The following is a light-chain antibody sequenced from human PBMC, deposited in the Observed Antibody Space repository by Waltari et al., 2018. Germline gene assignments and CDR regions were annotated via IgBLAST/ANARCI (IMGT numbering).Light chain of an antibody. CDR3: HQYLSSST. J-gene: IGKJ3*01. CDR1: QRIGDW. CDR2: RAA. V-gene: IGKV1-5*03. Sequence: DIQLTQSPTTLSASIGDRVTITCRAIQRIGDWLAWYQQKPGKAPKLLVQRAATLENGVPSRFSGRESGTEFTLTINNLQPDDFATYFCHQYLSSSTFVAGTTVDFK.